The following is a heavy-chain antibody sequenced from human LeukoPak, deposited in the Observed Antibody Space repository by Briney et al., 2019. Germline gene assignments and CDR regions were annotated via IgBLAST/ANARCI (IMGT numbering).Heavy chain of an antibody. Sequence: SVKVSCKASGGTFSSYSISWVRQAPGQGLEWMGGIIPIFGTANYAQKFQGRVTITADESTSTAYMDLSSLRSDDTAVYYCARVTLGYSSSWSPNRTGYYGMDVWGQGTTVTVSS. V-gene: IGHV1-69*13. CDR3: ARVTLGYSSSWSPNRTGYYGMDV. CDR2: IIPIFGTA. J-gene: IGHJ6*02. D-gene: IGHD6-13*01. CDR1: GGTFSSYS.